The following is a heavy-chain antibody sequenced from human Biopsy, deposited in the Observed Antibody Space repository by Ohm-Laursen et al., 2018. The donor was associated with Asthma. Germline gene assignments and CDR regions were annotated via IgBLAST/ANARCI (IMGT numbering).Heavy chain of an antibody. D-gene: IGHD6-19*01. V-gene: IGHV1-69*13. CDR3: ARCQVGYSSGWSLLLKKIYYSGMDV. CDR1: GGTFSNFA. J-gene: IGHJ4*02. Sequence: ASVKVSCKAPGGTFSNFAISWVRQAPGQGLEWLGGIMTVLGTTNYAQKFQGRVTITADESTSTAYMGVTSLRSEDTAIYYCARCQVGYSSGWSLLLKKIYYSGMDVWGQGTLVTVSS. CDR2: IMTVLGTT.